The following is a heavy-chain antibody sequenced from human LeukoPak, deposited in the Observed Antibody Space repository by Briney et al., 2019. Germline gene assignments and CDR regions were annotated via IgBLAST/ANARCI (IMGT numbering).Heavy chain of an antibody. Sequence: SETLSLTCTVSGGSISISSYYWGWLRQPPGQGLEWIGNIYYSGSTYYNPSLKSRVIISVDTSKNQFSLKLSSVTAADTAVYYCASQPQQVVAGLEGYWGQGTLVTVSS. D-gene: IGHD2-15*01. CDR1: GGSISISSYY. V-gene: IGHV4-39*01. CDR3: ASQPQQVVAGLEGY. CDR2: IYYSGST. J-gene: IGHJ4*02.